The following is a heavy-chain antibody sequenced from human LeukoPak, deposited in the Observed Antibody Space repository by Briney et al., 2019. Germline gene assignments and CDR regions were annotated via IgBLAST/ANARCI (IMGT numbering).Heavy chain of an antibody. V-gene: IGHV1-2*02. D-gene: IGHD2-21*02. J-gene: IGHJ4*02. CDR3: ATEAYCGGDCSLYYFDY. CDR2: INPNSGGT. Sequence: ASVKVSCKASGYTFTGYYMHWVRQSPGQGPEWMGWINPNSGGTNYAQKFQGRVTMTRDTSISTAYMELSRLRSDGTAVYYRATEAYCGGDCSLYYFDYWGQGTPVTVSS. CDR1: GYTFTGYY.